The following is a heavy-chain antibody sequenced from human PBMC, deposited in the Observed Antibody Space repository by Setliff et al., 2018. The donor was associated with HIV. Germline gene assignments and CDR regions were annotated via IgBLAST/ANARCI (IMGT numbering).Heavy chain of an antibody. D-gene: IGHD2-15*01. Sequence: LSLTCTVSGGSISGPSYSWGWIRQPPGKGLEWIGSVNSSGTIDYNPSLKSRLSMSADMSKKCFFLRLNSVTAADTAVYHCVRHGGEVRLWSGRGNWFDPWGRGILVTVSS. CDR3: VRHGGEVRLWSGRGNWFDP. CDR2: VNSSGTI. V-gene: IGHV4-39*01. CDR1: GGSISGPSYS. J-gene: IGHJ5*02.